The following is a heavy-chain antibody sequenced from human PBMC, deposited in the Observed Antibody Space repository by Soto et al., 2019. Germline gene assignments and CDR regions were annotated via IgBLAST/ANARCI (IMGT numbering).Heavy chain of an antibody. CDR2: IFPRDADT. J-gene: IGHJ4*02. CDR3: ARESEDLTSNFDY. Sequence: PGGSLKISCKVSGYRFKSYWIGWVRQMPGNGPEWMGIIFPRDADTRYSPSFQGRVTISADESISTAFLQWNSLKASDTAIYYCARESEDLTSNFDYWGQGTLVTVSS. V-gene: IGHV5-51*01. CDR1: GYRFKSYW.